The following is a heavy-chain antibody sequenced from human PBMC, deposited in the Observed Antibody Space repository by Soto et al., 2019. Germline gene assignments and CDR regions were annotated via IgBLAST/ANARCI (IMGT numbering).Heavy chain of an antibody. D-gene: IGHD5-12*01. CDR1: GFTFSSYA. J-gene: IGHJ4*02. CDR3: ARAQGYSGYDFWYLLGY. V-gene: IGHV3-30-3*01. Sequence: AGSLRLSCAASGFTFSSYAMHWVRQAPGKGLEWVAVISYDGSNKYYADSVKGRFTISRDNSKNTLYLQMNSLRAEDTAVYYCARAQGYSGYDFWYLLGYWGQGTLVTVSS. CDR2: ISYDGSNK.